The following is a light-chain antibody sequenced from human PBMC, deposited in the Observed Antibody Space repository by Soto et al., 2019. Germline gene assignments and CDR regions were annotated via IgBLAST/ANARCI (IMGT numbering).Light chain of an antibody. J-gene: IGLJ2*01. CDR2: DNN. Sequence: QSVLTQPPSVSAAPGQKVTISCSGSSSNIGNNYVSWYQQLPGTAPKLLIYDNNKRPSGIPDRFSGFKSGTSATLGITGFQTGDEADYYCGTWDSSLSAVVFGGGTKLTVL. V-gene: IGLV1-51*01. CDR3: GTWDSSLSAVV. CDR1: SSNIGNNY.